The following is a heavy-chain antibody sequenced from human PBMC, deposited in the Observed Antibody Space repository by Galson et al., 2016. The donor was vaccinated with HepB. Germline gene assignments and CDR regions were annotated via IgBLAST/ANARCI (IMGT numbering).Heavy chain of an antibody. CDR2: FHPTGRS. J-gene: IGHJ5*02. D-gene: IGHD6-13*01. CDR3: AKLLSWYEGYFDP. CDR1: GGSVSSGDW. V-gene: IGHV4-4*02. Sequence: SETLSLTCAVSGGSVSSGDWWSWVRQPPGKGLEWIGEFHPTGRSNYNPSLKSRVTISVDKSKNQFSLTLNSVTAADTAVYYCAKLLSWYEGYFDPWGQGTLVTVSS.